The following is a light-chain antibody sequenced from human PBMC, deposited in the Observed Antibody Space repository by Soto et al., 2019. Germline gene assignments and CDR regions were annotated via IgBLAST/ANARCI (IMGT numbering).Light chain of an antibody. CDR1: QSVSSSY. Sequence: EIVLTQSPGPLSLSPGERATLSCRASQSVSSSYLAWYQQKPAEAPRLLLYGTSKRATGIPARFSGSGSGTAFTLTISRLEAEEFAVYYCQQYDRSPWTFGQGTKVEIK. J-gene: IGKJ1*01. V-gene: IGKV3-20*01. CDR3: QQYDRSPWT. CDR2: GTS.